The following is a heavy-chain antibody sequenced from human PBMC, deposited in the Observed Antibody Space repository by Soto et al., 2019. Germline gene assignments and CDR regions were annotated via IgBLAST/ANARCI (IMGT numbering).Heavy chain of an antibody. CDR2: FIPIFGTS. CDR3: ARGEGYYDSSGLEYYHGMDV. D-gene: IGHD3-22*01. CDR1: GGTFRSHA. J-gene: IGHJ6*02. Sequence: QVQLEQSGAEVKKPGSSVKVSCKASGGTFRSHAIAWVRQAPGQGLEWMGDFIPIFGTSNYAQKFQGRISITADESMTTVYMELSTVTDEDTATYYCARGEGYYDSSGLEYYHGMDVWCQGTTLTVSS. V-gene: IGHV1-69*01.